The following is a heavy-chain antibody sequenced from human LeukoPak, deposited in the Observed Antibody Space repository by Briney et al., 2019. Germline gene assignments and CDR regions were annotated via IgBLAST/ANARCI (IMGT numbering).Heavy chain of an antibody. D-gene: IGHD6-19*01. CDR3: AGGGWSFDAFDF. CDR1: GGSISTYY. J-gene: IGHJ3*01. CDR2: IHYSGST. Sequence: SETLSLTCTVSGGSISTYYWSWIRQSPGKGLEWIGYIHYSGSTNYSPSLKSRVTISVDTSKNRFSLRLSSLTAADTAVYFCAGGGWSFDAFDFWGQGTMVTVSS. V-gene: IGHV4-59*08.